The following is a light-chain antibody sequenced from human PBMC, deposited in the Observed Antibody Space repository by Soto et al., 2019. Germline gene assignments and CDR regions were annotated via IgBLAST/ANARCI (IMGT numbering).Light chain of an antibody. CDR2: GTS. CDR3: QQYCSWT. J-gene: IGKJ1*01. V-gene: IGKV3-20*01. Sequence: EIVLTQSPGTLSVSPGERATLSCRASQTISSNYLAWYQQKPGQAPSLLIYGTSSRATGIPDRFSGSGSGTDFTLTTSRLEPEDTAIYYCQQYCSWTLGQGTKVEIQ. CDR1: QTISSNY.